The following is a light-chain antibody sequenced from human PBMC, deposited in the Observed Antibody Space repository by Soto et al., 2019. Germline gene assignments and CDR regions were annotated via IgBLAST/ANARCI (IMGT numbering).Light chain of an antibody. CDR3: QVWDSVGDHPVF. CDR1: NIGSKS. J-gene: IGLJ2*01. Sequence: SYELTQPPSMSVAPGKTATISCGGPNIGSKSVHGYQQKTGQAPVLVIYYDSNRPSEIAERISGSNSGNTATLTISRVEAGDEADYYCQVWDSVGDHPVFFGGGTKLTVL. CDR2: YDS. V-gene: IGLV3-21*04.